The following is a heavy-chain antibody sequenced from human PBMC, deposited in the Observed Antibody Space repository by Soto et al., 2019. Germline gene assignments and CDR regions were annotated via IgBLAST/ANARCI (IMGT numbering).Heavy chain of an antibody. J-gene: IGHJ5*02. CDR2: IYIRGTT. V-gene: IGHV4-4*07. D-gene: IGHD3-22*01. CDR3: ARNPYVRGNYYFFGP. CDR1: GASIRSYF. Sequence: SETLSLTCSVSGASIRSYFWSWVRQPAGQGLEWIGHIYIRGTTSYNPSLEGRVTLSLDTSKNQVSLVVTSVTAADTAVYYCARNPYVRGNYYFFGPWGPGTLVTVSS.